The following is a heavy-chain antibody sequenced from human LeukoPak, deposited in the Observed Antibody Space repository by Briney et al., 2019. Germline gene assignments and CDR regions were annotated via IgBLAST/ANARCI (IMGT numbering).Heavy chain of an antibody. Sequence: PGGSLRLSCAASGFTFSSYGMSWVRQAPGKGLEWVSAISGSGGSTYYADSVKGRFTISRDNAKNSLYLQMNSLRAEDTAVYYCARGGYYYDSSGYPYYSDYWGQGTLVTASS. D-gene: IGHD3-22*01. CDR1: GFTFSSYG. V-gene: IGHV3-23*01. CDR2: ISGSGGST. J-gene: IGHJ4*02. CDR3: ARGGYYYDSSGYPYYSDY.